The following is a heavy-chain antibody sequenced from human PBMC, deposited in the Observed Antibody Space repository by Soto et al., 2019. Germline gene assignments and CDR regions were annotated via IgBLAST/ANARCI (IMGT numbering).Heavy chain of an antibody. D-gene: IGHD2-2*01. CDR2: ISSSSSYI. CDR3: ARFRVDRYCSSTSCPHDDAFDI. Sequence: GSLRLSCAASGFTFSSYSMNWVRQAPVKGLEWVSSISSSSSYIYYADSVKGRFTISRDNAKNSLYLQMNSLRAEDTAVYYCARFRVDRYCSSTSCPHDDAFDIWGQGTMVTVSS. V-gene: IGHV3-21*01. CDR1: GFTFSSYS. J-gene: IGHJ3*02.